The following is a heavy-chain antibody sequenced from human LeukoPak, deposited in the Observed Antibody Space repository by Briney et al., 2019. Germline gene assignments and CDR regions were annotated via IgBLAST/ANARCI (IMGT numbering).Heavy chain of an antibody. D-gene: IGHD3-22*01. V-gene: IGHV3-23*01. Sequence: GGSLRLSCAASGFTFSSYAMSWVRQAPGKGLEWVSAISGSGGSTYYPDSVKGRFTISRDNSKNTLYLQMNSLRAEDTAVYYCAKDQFYYDSSGHPIDYWGQGTLVTVSS. J-gene: IGHJ4*02. CDR1: GFTFSSYA. CDR2: ISGSGGST. CDR3: AKDQFYYDSSGHPIDY.